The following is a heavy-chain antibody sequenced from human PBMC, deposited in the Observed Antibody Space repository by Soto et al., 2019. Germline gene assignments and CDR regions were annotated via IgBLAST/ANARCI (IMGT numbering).Heavy chain of an antibody. D-gene: IGHD3-22*01. J-gene: IGHJ4*02. CDR1: GYTFTSYG. CDR2: ISAYNGNT. V-gene: IGHV1-18*04. Sequence: ASVKVSCKASGYTFTSYGISWVRQAPGQGLEWMGWISAYNGNTNYAQKLQGRVTMTTDTSTSTAYMELRSLRSDDTAVYYCARVGYYYDSSGSPDYWGQGTLVTVSS. CDR3: ARVGYYYDSSGSPDY.